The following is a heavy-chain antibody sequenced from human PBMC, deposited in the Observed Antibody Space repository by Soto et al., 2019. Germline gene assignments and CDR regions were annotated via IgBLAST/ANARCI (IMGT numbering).Heavy chain of an antibody. CDR3: ARHQRDDTSRKIDC. V-gene: IGHV5-51*01. CDR2: INPADSDI. J-gene: IGHJ4*02. D-gene: IGHD3-22*01. CDR1: GYSFTSNW. Sequence: GESLKISCQGSGYSFTSNWIGWVRQMPGKGLEWMGIINPADSDIKYSPSFQGQVTISVDKSIGTAHLQWSSLKASDTAMYYCARHQRDDTSRKIDCWGQGTLVTVSS.